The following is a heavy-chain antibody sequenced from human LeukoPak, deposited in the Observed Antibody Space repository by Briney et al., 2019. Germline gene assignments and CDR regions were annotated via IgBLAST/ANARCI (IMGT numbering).Heavy chain of an antibody. V-gene: IGHV4-34*01. D-gene: IGHD6-13*01. Sequence: SSETLSLTCALYGGLFSGYYGSWIRQPPGKGLEWIGEINHSGSTNYNPSLKSRVTISVDTSKNQFSLKLSSVTAADTAVYYCARCGSSRWYQHWGQGTLVTVSS. J-gene: IGHJ1*01. CDR2: INHSGST. CDR3: ARCGSSRWYQH. CDR1: GGLFSGYY.